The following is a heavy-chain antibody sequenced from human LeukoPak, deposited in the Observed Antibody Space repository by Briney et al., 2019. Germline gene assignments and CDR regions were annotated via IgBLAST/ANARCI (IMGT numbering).Heavy chain of an antibody. D-gene: IGHD6-13*01. Sequence: SETLSLTCTVSGGSISNYYWSWIRQPAGKGLEWIGRIYATGGTDYNPSLRSRVTMSVDTSKNHFSLKVSSVTAADTAVYYCARGIAAADIRPFDYWGQGTLVTVSS. CDR1: GGSISNYY. J-gene: IGHJ4*02. V-gene: IGHV4-4*07. CDR3: ARGIAAADIRPFDY. CDR2: IYATGGT.